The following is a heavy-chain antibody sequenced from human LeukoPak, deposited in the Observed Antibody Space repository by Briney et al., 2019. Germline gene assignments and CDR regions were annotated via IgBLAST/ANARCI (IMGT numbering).Heavy chain of an antibody. J-gene: IGHJ5*02. Sequence: ASVKVPCEASGYTFTAYYLHWVRQAPGQGLEWMGWINPNNGGTKYAQKFQGRVTMTSDTSISTAYMELSSLISDDTAIYYCGKSLVGPSNWFDPWGQGTLVIVSS. D-gene: IGHD1-26*01. V-gene: IGHV1-2*02. CDR1: GYTFTAYY. CDR3: GKSLVGPSNWFDP. CDR2: INPNNGGT.